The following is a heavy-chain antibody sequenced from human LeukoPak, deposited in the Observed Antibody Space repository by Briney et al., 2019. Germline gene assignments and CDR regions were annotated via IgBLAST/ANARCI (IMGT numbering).Heavy chain of an antibody. Sequence: SETLSLTCAVYGGSFSGYYWSWIRQPPGKGLEWIGEINHNGSTNYNPSLKSRVTISVDTSKNQFSLKLSSVTAADTAVYYCASSLTRRLGYCSSTSCYLGGWFDPWGQGTLVTVSS. CDR1: GGSFSGYY. CDR3: ASSLTRRLGYCSSTSCYLGGWFDP. J-gene: IGHJ5*02. V-gene: IGHV4-34*01. CDR2: INHNGST. D-gene: IGHD2-2*01.